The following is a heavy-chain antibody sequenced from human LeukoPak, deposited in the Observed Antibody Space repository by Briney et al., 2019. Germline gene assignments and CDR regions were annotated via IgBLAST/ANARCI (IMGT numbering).Heavy chain of an antibody. J-gene: IGHJ4*02. CDR1: GLTVNNKY. V-gene: IGHV3-66*01. CDR2: IYSGGDT. Sequence: TGGSLRLSCAASGLTVNNKYMSWVRQAPGKGLEWVSVIYSGGDTYYADSVKGRFTISRDNSKNTLYIQMNSVSTESSAVYYSSSAYDWNYVYWGQGTLVTVSS. CDR3: SSAYDWNYVY. D-gene: IGHD1-7*01.